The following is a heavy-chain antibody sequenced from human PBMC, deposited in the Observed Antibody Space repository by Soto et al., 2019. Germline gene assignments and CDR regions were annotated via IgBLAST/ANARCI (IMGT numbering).Heavy chain of an antibody. V-gene: IGHV1-2*02. D-gene: IGHD2-21*01. CDR3: ARGTTLIPYYFDY. J-gene: IGHJ4*02. Sequence: ASVKVSCKASGYTFTGHYIHWVRQAPEQGPEWMGEIGPETGATRYAQKFQGRVTMTRDMSITTVYMELNNLRSDDTAVYYCARGTTLIPYYFDYWGQGTLVTVSS. CDR1: GYTFTGHY. CDR2: IGPETGAT.